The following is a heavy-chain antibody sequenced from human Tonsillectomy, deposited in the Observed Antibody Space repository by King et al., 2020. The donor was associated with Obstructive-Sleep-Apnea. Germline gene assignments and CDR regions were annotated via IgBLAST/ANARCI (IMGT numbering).Heavy chain of an antibody. CDR2: IWYDGSNK. D-gene: IGHD3-10*01. J-gene: IGHJ4*02. V-gene: IGHV3-33*01. Sequence: QVQLVESGGGVVQPGRSLRLSCAASGFTFSSYGMHWVRQAPGKGLEWVAVIWYDGSNKYYADSVKGRFTISRDNSKNTLYLQMNSLRAEDTAVYYCARSSCCGFGELLTFDYWGQGTLVTVSS. CDR3: ARSSCCGFGELLTFDY. CDR1: GFTFSSYG.